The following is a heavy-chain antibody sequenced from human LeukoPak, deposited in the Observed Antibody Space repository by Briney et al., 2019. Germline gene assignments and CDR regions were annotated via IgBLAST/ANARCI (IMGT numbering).Heavy chain of an antibody. V-gene: IGHV3-21*01. Sequence: GGSLRLSCAASGFTFSSYGMHWVRQAPGKGLEWVSSITSGSSYIYYADSVRGRFTISRDNSKNTLYLQMNSLRAEDTAVYYCARGLGSPVPTWFDPWGQGTLVTVSS. J-gene: IGHJ5*02. CDR1: GFTFSSYG. CDR3: ARGLGSPVPTWFDP. CDR2: ITSGSSYI. D-gene: IGHD3-16*01.